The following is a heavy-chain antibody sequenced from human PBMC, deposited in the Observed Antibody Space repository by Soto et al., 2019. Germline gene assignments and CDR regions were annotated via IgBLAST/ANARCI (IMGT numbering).Heavy chain of an antibody. D-gene: IGHD6-6*01. CDR3: AKVGSSSGVLDY. V-gene: IGHV3-30*18. J-gene: IGHJ4*02. Sequence: PGVSLRLSCAASGFTFSSYGMHWVRQAPGKGLEWVAVISYDGSNKYYADSVKGRFTISRDNSKNTLYLQMNSLRAEDTAVYYCAKVGSSSGVLDYWGQGTMVTVYS. CDR2: ISYDGSNK. CDR1: GFTFSSYG.